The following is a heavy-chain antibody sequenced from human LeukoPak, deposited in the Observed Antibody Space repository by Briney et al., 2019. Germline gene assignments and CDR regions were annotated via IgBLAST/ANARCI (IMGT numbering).Heavy chain of an antibody. V-gene: IGHV3-23*01. CDR2: IGRSGANT. J-gene: IGHJ4*02. D-gene: IGHD1-20*01. Sequence: PGGSLRLSCTASVFAFSNYEMTWVRQAPGKGLDWVSNIGRSGANTYYAGSVKGRFTISRDNSKNTLYLQMNSLRVEDTAVYYCARESRGIPGTTAFDYWGQGTLATVSS. CDR3: ARESRGIPGTTAFDY. CDR1: VFAFSNYE.